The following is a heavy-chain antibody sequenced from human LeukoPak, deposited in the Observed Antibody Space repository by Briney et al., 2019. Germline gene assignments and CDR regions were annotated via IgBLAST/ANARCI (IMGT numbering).Heavy chain of an antibody. D-gene: IGHD3-10*01. CDR2: INHSGST. J-gene: IGHJ6*02. V-gene: IGHV4-34*01. CDR3: ARGSYYGSGSYYYYYYYGMDV. CDR1: GGSISSYY. Sequence: SETLSLTCTVSGGSISSYYWSWIRQPPGKGLEWIGEINHSGSTNYNPSLKSRVTISVDTSKNQFSLKLSSVTAADTAVYYCARGSYYGSGSYYYYYYYGMDVWGQGTTVTVSS.